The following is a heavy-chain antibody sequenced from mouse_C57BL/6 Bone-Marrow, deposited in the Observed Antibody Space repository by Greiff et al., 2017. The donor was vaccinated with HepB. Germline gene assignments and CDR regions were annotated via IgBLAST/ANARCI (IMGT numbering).Heavy chain of an antibody. CDR1: GYTFTSYG. CDR2: IYPRSGNT. J-gene: IGHJ3*01. V-gene: IGHV1-81*01. Sequence: VQLQQSGAELARPGASVKLSCKASGYTFTSYGISWVKQRTGQGLEWIGEIYPRSGNTYYNEKFKGKATLTADKSSSTAYMELRSLTSEDSAVYFCARTLSYYGSSYVAWFAYWGQGTLVTVSA. D-gene: IGHD1-1*01. CDR3: ARTLSYYGSSYVAWFAY.